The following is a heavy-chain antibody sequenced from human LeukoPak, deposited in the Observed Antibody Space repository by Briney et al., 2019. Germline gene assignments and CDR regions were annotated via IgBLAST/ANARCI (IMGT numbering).Heavy chain of an antibody. D-gene: IGHD4-17*01. CDR2: ISSSGSTI. CDR3: ARDRLYYGDYGPIDY. J-gene: IGHJ4*02. CDR1: GFTFSDYY. Sequence: GGSLRLSCAASGFTFSDYYMSWIRQAPGKGLEWVSYISSSGSTIYYADSVKGRFTISRDNAKNSLYLQMNSLRAEGTAVYYCARDRLYYGDYGPIDYWGQGTLVTVSS. V-gene: IGHV3-11*04.